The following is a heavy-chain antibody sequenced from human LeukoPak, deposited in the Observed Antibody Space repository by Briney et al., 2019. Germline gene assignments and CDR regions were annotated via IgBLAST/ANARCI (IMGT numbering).Heavy chain of an antibody. D-gene: IGHD4-23*01. CDR1: GYTFTDYY. Sequence: AAVQVSCKASGYTFTDYYIHWVRQAPGQGLQWMGWINPNNGGTNYAQRFQGRVTMTRETSIRTAYMELSRLRSDDTAVYYCAREGYGGKRYNWFDPWGQGTLVTVSS. CDR2: INPNNGGT. J-gene: IGHJ5*02. CDR3: AREGYGGKRYNWFDP. V-gene: IGHV1-2*02.